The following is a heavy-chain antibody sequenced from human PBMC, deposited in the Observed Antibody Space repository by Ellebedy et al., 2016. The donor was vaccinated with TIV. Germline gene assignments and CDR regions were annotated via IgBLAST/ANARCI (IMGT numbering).Heavy chain of an antibody. V-gene: IGHV4-59*08. CDR1: GGSITNYY. CDR2: VYYSGAT. D-gene: IGHD3-10*02. J-gene: IGHJ2*01. CDR3: AKGVRYFDL. Sequence: MPSETLSLTCNVSGGSITNYYWSWIRQPPGRDLEWIGYVYYSGATNHNPSLTGRVRISLDTSKSQFSLELTSATAADTAVYFCAKGVRYFDLWGRGTLVTVSS.